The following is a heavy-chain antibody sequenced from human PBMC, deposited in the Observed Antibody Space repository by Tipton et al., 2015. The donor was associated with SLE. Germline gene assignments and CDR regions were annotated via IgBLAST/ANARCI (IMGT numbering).Heavy chain of an antibody. CDR1: GFTFSSYA. CDR3: AKDRSGSGWWYFDL. V-gene: IGHV3-23*01. D-gene: IGHD6-19*01. CDR2: ISGSGGST. J-gene: IGHJ2*01. Sequence: SLRLSCAASGFTFSSYAMSWVRQAPGKGLEWVSAISGSGGSTYYADSVKGRFAISRDNSKNTLYLQMNSLRAEDTAVYYCAKDRSGSGWWYFDLWGRGTLVTVSS.